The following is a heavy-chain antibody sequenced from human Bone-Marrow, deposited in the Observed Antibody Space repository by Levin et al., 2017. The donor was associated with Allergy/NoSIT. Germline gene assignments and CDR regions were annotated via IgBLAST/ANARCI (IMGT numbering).Heavy chain of an antibody. Sequence: SCAASGFTFSSYWMSWVRQAPGKGLEWVANIKQDGSEKYYADSVKGRFTISRDNAKNSLYLQMNSLRAEDTAVYYCARHGGYCSGGSCYPAYYYYGMDVWGQGTTVTVSS. V-gene: IGHV3-7*01. D-gene: IGHD2-15*01. CDR3: ARHGGYCSGGSCYPAYYYYGMDV. J-gene: IGHJ6*02. CDR2: IKQDGSEK. CDR1: GFTFSSYW.